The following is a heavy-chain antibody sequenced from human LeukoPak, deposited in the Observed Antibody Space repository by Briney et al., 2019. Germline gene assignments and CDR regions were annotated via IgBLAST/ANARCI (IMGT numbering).Heavy chain of an antibody. CDR3: AKDPYNWNDDGYYFDY. CDR2: ISGSGGGT. CDR1: GFTFSSYA. J-gene: IGHJ4*02. V-gene: IGHV3-23*01. Sequence: PGASLRLSCAASGFTFSSYAMSWVRPAPGRGLEWVSAISGSGGGTYYADSVKGRFTISRDNSKNTLYLQMNSLGAEDTAVYYCAKDPYNWNDDGYYFDYWGQGTLVTVSS. D-gene: IGHD1-1*01.